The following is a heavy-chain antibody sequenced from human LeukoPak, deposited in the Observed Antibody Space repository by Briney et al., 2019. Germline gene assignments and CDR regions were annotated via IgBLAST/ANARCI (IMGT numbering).Heavy chain of an antibody. D-gene: IGHD5-18*01. Sequence: SETLSLTCTVSGGSISSYYWSWIRQPPGKGLEWIGYIYYSGSTNYNPSLKSRVTISVDTSKNQFSLKLSSVTAADTAVYYCARDTATVDTAMAFDYWGQGTLVTVSS. CDR1: GGSISSYY. CDR3: ARDTATVDTAMAFDY. CDR2: IYYSGST. V-gene: IGHV4-59*01. J-gene: IGHJ4*02.